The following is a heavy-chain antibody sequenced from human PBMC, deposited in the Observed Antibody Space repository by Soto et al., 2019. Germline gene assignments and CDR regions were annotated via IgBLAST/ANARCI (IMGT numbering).Heavy chain of an antibody. V-gene: IGHV6-1*01. D-gene: IGHD3-10*01. CDR3: ARESYGSGSYDGMDV. CDR1: GDSVSRKNVA. Sequence: SQTLSLTCAISGDSVSRKNVAWNWIRQSPSRGLEWLGRTYYTSKWYNDYAVSVKSRITINPDTSKNQFSLQVNSVSPEDTAVYYCARESYGSGSYDGMDVWGQGTTVTVSS. CDR2: TYYTSKWYN. J-gene: IGHJ6*02.